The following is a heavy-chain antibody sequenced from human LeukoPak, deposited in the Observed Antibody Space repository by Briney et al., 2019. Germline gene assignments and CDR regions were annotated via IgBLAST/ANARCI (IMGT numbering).Heavy chain of an antibody. D-gene: IGHD3-10*01. Sequence: PSETLSLTCTVSGGSISSSSYYWGWIRQPPGKGLEWIGSIYYSGSTYFNPSLKSRVTKSVDTSKNQFSLKLSAVTAADTAVYYCASVRRGFGESSKYYSYYYMDVWGNGTTVTISS. CDR1: GGSISSSSYY. CDR3: ASVRRGFGESSKYYSYYYMDV. CDR2: IYYSGST. J-gene: IGHJ6*03. V-gene: IGHV4-39*01.